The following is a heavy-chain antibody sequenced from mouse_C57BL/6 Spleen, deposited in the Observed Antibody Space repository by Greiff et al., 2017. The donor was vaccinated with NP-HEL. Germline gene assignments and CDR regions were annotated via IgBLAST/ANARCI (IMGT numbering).Heavy chain of an antibody. V-gene: IGHV14-4*01. CDR3: TTCTTAYYFDY. CDR2: IDPENGDT. J-gene: IGHJ2*01. CDR1: GFNIKDDY. Sequence: VQLKESGAELVRPGASVKLSCTASGFNIKDDYMHWVKQRPEQGLERIGWIDPENGDTEYASKFQGKATITADTSSNTAYLQLSSLTSEDTAVYYCTTCTTAYYFDYWGQGTTLTVSS. D-gene: IGHD1-2*01.